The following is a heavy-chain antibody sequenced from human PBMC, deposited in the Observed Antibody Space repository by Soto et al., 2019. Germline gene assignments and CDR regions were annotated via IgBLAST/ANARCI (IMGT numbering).Heavy chain of an antibody. V-gene: IGHV1-69*13. D-gene: IGHD6-13*01. CDR3: ASEGAGYSSTCYSYLSY. CDR2: VIPIFGTA. J-gene: IGHJ4*02. Sequence: GASVKVSCKASGGTFSSYAISWVRQAPGQGLEWMGGVIPIFGTANYAQKFQGRVTITADESTSTAYMELSSLRSEDTAVYYCASEGAGYSSTCYSYLSYWRKGPMVT. CDR1: GGTFSSYA.